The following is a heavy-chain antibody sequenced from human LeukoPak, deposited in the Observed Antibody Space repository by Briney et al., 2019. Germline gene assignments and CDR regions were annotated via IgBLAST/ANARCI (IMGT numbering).Heavy chain of an antibody. CDR2: ISRSASTI. J-gene: IGHJ3*02. CDR3: ARDLISGSQDSFDI. D-gene: IGHD2-15*01. Sequence: PGGSLRLSCAASGFTFSSYKMNWVRQTPGKGLEWVSYISRSASTIHYADSVKGRFIISRDNAKNSLYLQMNSLRAEDTAVYYCARDLISGSQDSFDIWGQGTMVTVSS. V-gene: IGHV3-48*03. CDR1: GFTFSSYK.